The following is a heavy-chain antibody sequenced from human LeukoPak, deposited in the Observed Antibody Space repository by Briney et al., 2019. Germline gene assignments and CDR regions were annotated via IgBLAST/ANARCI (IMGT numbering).Heavy chain of an antibody. V-gene: IGHV3-48*03. D-gene: IGHD1-26*01. CDR3: ASLERLGATRAFDI. J-gene: IGHJ3*02. Sequence: VGSLRLSCAASGFTFSSYEMNWVRQAPGKGLEWVSYISSSGSTIYYADSVKGRFTISRDNAKNSLYLQMNSLRAEDTAVYYCASLERLGATRAFDIWGQGTMVTVSS. CDR1: GFTFSSYE. CDR2: ISSSGSTI.